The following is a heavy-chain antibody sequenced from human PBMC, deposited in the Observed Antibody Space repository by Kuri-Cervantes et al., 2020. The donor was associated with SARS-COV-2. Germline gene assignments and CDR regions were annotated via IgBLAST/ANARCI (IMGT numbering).Heavy chain of an antibody. CDR2: IIPIFGTA. V-gene: IGHV1-69*06. CDR1: GGTFSSYA. CDR3: ARVRDIVLMVYAIRGWFDP. D-gene: IGHD2-8*01. Sequence: SVKVSCKASGGTFSSYAISWARQAPGQGLEWMGGIIPIFGTANYAQKFQGRVTITADKSTSTAYMELSSLRSEDTAVYYCARVRDIVLMVYAIRGWFDPWGQGTLVTVSS. J-gene: IGHJ5*02.